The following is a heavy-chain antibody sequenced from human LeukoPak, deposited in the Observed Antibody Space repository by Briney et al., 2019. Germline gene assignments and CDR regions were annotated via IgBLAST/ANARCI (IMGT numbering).Heavy chain of an antibody. V-gene: IGHV3-9*01. CDR3: AKDIGVGYCSGGSCSGAFDI. Sequence: TGGSLRLSCAASGFTFDDYAMHWVRQAPGKGLEWVSGISWNSGSIGYADSVKGRFTISRDNAKNSLYLQMNSLRAEDTALYYCAKDIGVGYCSGGSCSGAFDIWGQGTMVTVSS. J-gene: IGHJ3*02. CDR2: ISWNSGSI. CDR1: GFTFDDYA. D-gene: IGHD2-15*01.